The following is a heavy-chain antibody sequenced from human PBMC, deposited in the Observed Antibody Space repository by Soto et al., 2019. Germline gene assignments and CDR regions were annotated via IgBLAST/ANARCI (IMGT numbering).Heavy chain of an antibody. V-gene: IGHV3-9*01. Sequence: EVQLVESGGGLVQPGRSLRLSCAASGFTFDDYAMHWVRQAPGKGLEWVSGISWNVGSIAYADSVKGRFTISRDNAKNSLYMKMNGVRAKARPLYDCAKGGAGWYYFDYWAREPLVTFPP. J-gene: IGHJ4*02. CDR1: GFTFDDYA. CDR2: ISWNVGSI. D-gene: IGHD2-15*01. CDR3: AKGGAGWYYFDY.